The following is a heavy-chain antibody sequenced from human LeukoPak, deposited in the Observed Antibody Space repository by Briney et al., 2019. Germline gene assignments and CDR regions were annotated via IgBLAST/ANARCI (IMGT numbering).Heavy chain of an antibody. CDR3: ARGYDSIDY. V-gene: IGHV1-2*02. D-gene: IGHD3-3*01. J-gene: IGHJ4*02. Sequence: ASVKVSCKASGYTFTGYYMHWVRQAPGQGLEWMGWINPNSGGTNYAQKFQGRVTMTRDTPINAAYMELSRLRSDDTAVYYCARGYDSIDYWGQGTLVTVSS. CDR2: INPNSGGT. CDR1: GYTFTGYY.